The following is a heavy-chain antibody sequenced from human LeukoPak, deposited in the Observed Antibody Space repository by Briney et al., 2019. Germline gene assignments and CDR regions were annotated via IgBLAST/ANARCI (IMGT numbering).Heavy chain of an antibody. J-gene: IGHJ6*03. CDR2: IYYSGST. D-gene: IGHD5-24*01. Sequence: PSETLSLTCTVSGGSISSYYWSWIRQPPGKGLEWIGYIYYSGSTNYNPSLKSRVTISVDTSKNQFSLKLSSVTAADTAVYYCARENGGYNYYYYYYMDVWGKGTTVTVSS. CDR3: ARENGGYNYYYYYYMDV. V-gene: IGHV4-59*01. CDR1: GGSISSYY.